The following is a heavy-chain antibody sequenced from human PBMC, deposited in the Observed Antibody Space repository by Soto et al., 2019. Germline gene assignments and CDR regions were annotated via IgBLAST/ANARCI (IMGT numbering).Heavy chain of an antibody. V-gene: IGHV4-59*01. J-gene: IGHJ4*02. CDR3: ARGLGVAATILDY. D-gene: IGHD6-13*01. CDR1: GGSISSYY. Sequence: SETLSLTCTVSGGSISSYYWSWIRQPPGKGLEWIGYIYYSGSTNYNPSLKSRVTISVDTSKNQFSLKLSSVTAADTAVYYCARGLGVAATILDYWGQGTLVTVSS. CDR2: IYYSGST.